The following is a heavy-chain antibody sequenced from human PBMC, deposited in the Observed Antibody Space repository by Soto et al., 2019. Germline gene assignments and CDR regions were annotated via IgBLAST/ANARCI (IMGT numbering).Heavy chain of an antibody. CDR3: SRERITTSGCDALDI. D-gene: IGHD1-1*01. CDR2: IGTTGYT. Sequence: PGGFLRLSCEASGINLKNNDMHWVRHVAGKGLEWVAAIGTTGYTYYPASVKGRFIISKEEAKNSLDLQMNSLGVGYTAVYYCSRERITTSGCDALDIWGQGTMVTVSS. CDR1: GINLKNND. V-gene: IGHV3-13*01. J-gene: IGHJ3*02.